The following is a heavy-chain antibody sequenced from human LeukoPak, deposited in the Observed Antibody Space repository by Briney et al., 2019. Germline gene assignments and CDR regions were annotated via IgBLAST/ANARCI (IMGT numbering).Heavy chain of an antibody. V-gene: IGHV4-59*01. D-gene: IGHD6-19*01. J-gene: IGHJ4*02. CDR3: ARDGYSSGWYYFDY. CDR1: GGSISSYY. CDR2: IYYSGST. Sequence: SETLSLTCTVSGGSISSYYWSWIRQPPGQGLEWIGYIYYSGSTNYNPSLKSRVTILVDTSKNQFSLKLSSVTAADTAVYYCARDGYSSGWYYFDYWGPGTLVTVSS.